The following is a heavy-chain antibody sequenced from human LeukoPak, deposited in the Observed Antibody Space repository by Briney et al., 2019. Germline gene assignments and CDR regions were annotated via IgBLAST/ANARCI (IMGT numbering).Heavy chain of an antibody. CDR1: GYTFTSYG. J-gene: IGHJ3*02. CDR2: ISAYNGNT. Sequence: ASVKVSCKASGYTFTSYGISWVRQAPGQGLEWMGWISAYNGNTNYAQKLQGRVTMTTDTSTSTAYMELRSLRSDDTAVYYCARDLYHSYVYVSGWDAFDIWGQGTMVTVSS. D-gene: IGHD3-16*01. V-gene: IGHV1-18*01. CDR3: ARDLYHSYVYVSGWDAFDI.